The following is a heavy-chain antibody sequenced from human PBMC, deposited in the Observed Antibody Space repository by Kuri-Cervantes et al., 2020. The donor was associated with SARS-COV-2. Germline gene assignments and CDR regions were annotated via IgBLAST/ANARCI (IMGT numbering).Heavy chain of an antibody. J-gene: IGHJ4*02. CDR2: TNHRGAT. CDR1: GGSFSGYF. D-gene: IGHD3-3*01. Sequence: SETLSLTCGVDGGSFSGYFWSWVRQPPGKGLEWIGETNHRGATEYNPSLESRVTISVDTSKNQFSLKLSSVTAADTAVYYCAVSSDNIWSGYFGGVYFDYWGQGTLVTVSS. V-gene: IGHV4-34*01. CDR3: AVSSDNIWSGYFGGVYFDY.